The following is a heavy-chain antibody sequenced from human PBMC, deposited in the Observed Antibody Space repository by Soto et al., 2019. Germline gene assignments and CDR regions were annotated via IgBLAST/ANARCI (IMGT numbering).Heavy chain of an antibody. Sequence: SETLSLTCTVSGGSISSSRYYWGWIRQPPGKGLEWIGSIYYSGSTYYNLSLKSRVTISVGTSKNQFSLKLSSVTAADTAVYYCARGVPTVVTVYYWGQGTLVTVSS. D-gene: IGHD4-17*01. CDR2: IYYSGST. J-gene: IGHJ4*02. V-gene: IGHV4-39*01. CDR3: ARGVPTVVTVYY. CDR1: GGSISSSRYY.